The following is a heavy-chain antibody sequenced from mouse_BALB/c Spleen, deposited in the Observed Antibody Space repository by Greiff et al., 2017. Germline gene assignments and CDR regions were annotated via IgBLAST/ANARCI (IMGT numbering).Heavy chain of an antibody. CDR2: ISYDGSN. CDR3: ARRGPYVGFAY. J-gene: IGHJ3*01. D-gene: IGHD1-1*01. V-gene: IGHV3-6*02. CDR1: GYSITSGYY. Sequence: VQLQQSGPGLVKPSQSLSLTCSVTGYSITSGYYWNWIRQFPGNKLEWMGYISYDGSNNYNPSLKNRISITRDTSKNQFFLKLNSVTTEDTATYYCARRGPYVGFAYWGQGTLVTVSA.